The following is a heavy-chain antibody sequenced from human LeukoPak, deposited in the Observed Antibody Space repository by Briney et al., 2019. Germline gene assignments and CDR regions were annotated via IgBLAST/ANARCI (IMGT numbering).Heavy chain of an antibody. V-gene: IGHV3-7*03. CDR3: AKELYHHGLFDWLFDY. D-gene: IGHD3-9*01. CDR1: GFTFSSYW. CDR2: MNHDGSEK. Sequence: PGGSLRLSCAASGFTFSSYWMNWVRQAPGKGLEWVANMNHDGSEKYYVDSVKGRFTISRDNSKNTLYLQMNSLRAEDSAVYYCAKELYHHGLFDWLFDYWGQGTLVTVSS. J-gene: IGHJ4*02.